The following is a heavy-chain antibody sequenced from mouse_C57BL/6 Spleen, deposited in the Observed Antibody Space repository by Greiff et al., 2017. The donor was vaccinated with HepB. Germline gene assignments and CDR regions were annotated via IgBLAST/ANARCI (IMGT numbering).Heavy chain of an antibody. J-gene: IGHJ4*01. Sequence: QVQLQQPGAELVRPGSSVKLSCKASGYTFTSYWMHWVKQRPIQGLEWIGNIDPSDSETHYNQKFKDKATLTVDKSSSTAYMQLSSLTSEDSAVYYCARGRGSSSYYAMDYWGQGTSVTVSS. V-gene: IGHV1-52*01. CDR1: GYTFTSYW. D-gene: IGHD1-1*01. CDR2: IDPSDSET. CDR3: ARGRGSSSYYAMDY.